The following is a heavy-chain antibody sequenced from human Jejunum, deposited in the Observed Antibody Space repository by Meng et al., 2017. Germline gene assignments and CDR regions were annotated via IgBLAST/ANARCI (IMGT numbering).Heavy chain of an antibody. J-gene: IGHJ2*01. CDR1: GFTFTSFA. Sequence: GESLKISCAASGFTFTSFAMHWVRQAPGKGLEWVAAISFDGNIKHYADSVKGRFTISRDNSKNTIDLQMSSLTTEDTAVYYCARSLSRSAGSFWYFDLWGRGTLVTVSS. D-gene: IGHD3-10*01. CDR2: ISFDGNIK. CDR3: ARSLSRSAGSFWYFDL. V-gene: IGHV3-30*15.